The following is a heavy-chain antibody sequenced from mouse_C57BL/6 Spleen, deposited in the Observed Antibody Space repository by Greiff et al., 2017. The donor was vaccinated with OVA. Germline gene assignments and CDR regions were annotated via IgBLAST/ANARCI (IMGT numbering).Heavy chain of an antibody. D-gene: IGHD2-1*01. CDR2: IRSKSNNYAT. CDR3: VRHPIYDGNWGYFDV. Sequence: EVQLVESGGGLVQPKGSLKLSCAASGFSFNTYAMNWVRQAPGKGLEWVARIRSKSNNYATYYADSVKDRFTISRDDSESMLYLQMNNLKTEDTAMYYCVRHPIYDGNWGYFDVWGTGTTVTVSS. J-gene: IGHJ1*03. V-gene: IGHV10-1*01. CDR1: GFSFNTYA.